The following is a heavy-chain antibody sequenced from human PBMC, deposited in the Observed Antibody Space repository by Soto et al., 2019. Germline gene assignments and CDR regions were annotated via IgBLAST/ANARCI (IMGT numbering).Heavy chain of an antibody. CDR3: ARERGVLLWFGEPWFDP. CDR1: GGSFSGYY. D-gene: IGHD3-10*01. V-gene: IGHV4-34*01. J-gene: IGHJ5*02. CDR2: INHSGST. Sequence: ETLSLTCTVYGGSFSGYYWSWIRQPPGKGLEWIGEINHSGSTNYNPSLKSRVTISVDTSKNQFSLKLSSVTAADTAVYYCARERGVLLWFGEPWFDPWGQGTLVTVSS.